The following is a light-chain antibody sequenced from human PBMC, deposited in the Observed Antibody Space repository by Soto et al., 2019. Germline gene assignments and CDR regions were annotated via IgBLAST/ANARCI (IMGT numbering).Light chain of an antibody. J-gene: IGLJ2*01. CDR2: DDS. Sequence: SYELTQPPSVSVAPGQTATVTCGADHIGSKSVHWYQKKPGQAPLLAVFDDSDRPPGIPARFSAFNSGNTATLTINRVEDGDEADYYCHVWDISGEQVVFGGGIKVTVL. CDR1: HIGSKS. V-gene: IGLV3-21*02. CDR3: HVWDISGEQVV.